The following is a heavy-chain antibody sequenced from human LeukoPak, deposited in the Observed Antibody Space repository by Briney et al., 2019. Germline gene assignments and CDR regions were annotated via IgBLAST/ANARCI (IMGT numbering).Heavy chain of an antibody. CDR3: AKHLANCGGDCYAA. J-gene: IGHJ5*01. CDR1: GFTFSNYA. V-gene: IGHV3-23*01. D-gene: IGHD2-21*02. Sequence: PGGSLRLSCAASGFTFSNYAVSWVRQAPGKGLAWVSAIDSSGRSTFYADAVRGRFTISRDNPKSTLYLQMNSLRAEDTAVYYCAKHLANCGGDCYAAWGQGTLVTVSS. CDR2: IDSSGRST.